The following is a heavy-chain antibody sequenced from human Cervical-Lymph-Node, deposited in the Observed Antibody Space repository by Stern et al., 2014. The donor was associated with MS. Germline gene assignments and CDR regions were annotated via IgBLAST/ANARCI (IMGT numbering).Heavy chain of an antibody. V-gene: IGHV3-30*04. J-gene: IGHJ4*02. CDR1: GFTFNRYA. CDR3: AGTHGYSNRYAY. D-gene: IGHD6-13*01. Sequence: VQLVESGGGVVQPGRSLRLSCAASGFTFNRYAMHWVRQAPGKGLEWVALISHDGSNKYYADSVKGRFTISRDNSKNMLYLQMSSLRAEDRAFYYCAGTHGYSNRYAYWGQGTPVTVSS. CDR2: ISHDGSNK.